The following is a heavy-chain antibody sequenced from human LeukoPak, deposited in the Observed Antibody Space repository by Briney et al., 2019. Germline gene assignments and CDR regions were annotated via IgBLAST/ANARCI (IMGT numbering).Heavy chain of an antibody. CDR2: ISSSSSYI. CDR1: GFTFSSYS. CDR3: ARVNGYYYGSGSNGMDY. V-gene: IGHV3-21*01. D-gene: IGHD3-10*01. Sequence: GGSLRLSCAASGFTFSSYSMNWVRQAPGKGLEWVSSISSSSSYIYYADSVKGRFTISRDNAKYSLYLQMNSLRAEDTAVYYCARVNGYYYGSGSNGMDYWGQGTLVTVSS. J-gene: IGHJ4*02.